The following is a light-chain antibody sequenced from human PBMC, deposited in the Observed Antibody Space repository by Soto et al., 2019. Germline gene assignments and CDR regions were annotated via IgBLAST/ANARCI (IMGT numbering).Light chain of an antibody. CDR2: TAS. V-gene: IGKV1-33*01. CDR3: KQYENLPN. CDR1: RNIGDR. Sequence: DIQITHSPSSVSASVVDRVTITFRASRNIGDRLAWFRHKPGKAPQLLIQTASTLVRETPSRFSGSGSGKDFTFTISRLQPEDIATYYCKQYENLPNFGQGTRLEIK. J-gene: IGKJ5*01.